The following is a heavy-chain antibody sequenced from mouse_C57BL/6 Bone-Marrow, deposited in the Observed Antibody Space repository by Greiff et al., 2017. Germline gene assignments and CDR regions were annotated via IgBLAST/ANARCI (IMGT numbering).Heavy chain of an antibody. Sequence: QVQLKQPGAELVRPGTSVKLSCKASGYTFTSYWMHWVKQRPGQGLEWIGVIDPSDSYTNYNQKFKGKATLTVDTSSSTAYMQLSSLTSEDSAVYYCASDGNPFAYWGQGTLVTVSA. CDR2: IDPSDSYT. CDR1: GYTFTSYW. J-gene: IGHJ3*01. CDR3: ASDGNPFAY. D-gene: IGHD2-1*01. V-gene: IGHV1-59*01.